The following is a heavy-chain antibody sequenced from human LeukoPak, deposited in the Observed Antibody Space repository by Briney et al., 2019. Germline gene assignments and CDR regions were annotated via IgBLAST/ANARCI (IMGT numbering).Heavy chain of an antibody. Sequence: SGGSLRLSCAVSGFTFSSYWMTWVRQAPRKGLEWVANIKHDRSEEYYVDSVKGRFTISRDNAKNSQYLQINSLRAEDMAVYDCARTLGYCSSTNCFLTFDYWGQGTLVTVSS. CDR3: ARTLGYCSSTNCFLTFDY. J-gene: IGHJ4*02. CDR2: IKHDRSEE. CDR1: GFTFSSYW. V-gene: IGHV3-7*04. D-gene: IGHD2-2*01.